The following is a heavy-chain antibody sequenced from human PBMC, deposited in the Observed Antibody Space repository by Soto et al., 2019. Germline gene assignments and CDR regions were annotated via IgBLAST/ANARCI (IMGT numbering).Heavy chain of an antibody. CDR1: GGSISSYY. D-gene: IGHD4-17*01. J-gene: IGHJ4*02. Sequence: SETLSLTCTVSGGSISSYYWSWIRQPPGKGLEWIGYIYYSGSTNYNPSLKSRVTISVDTSKNQFSLKLSSVTAADTAVYYCARIDLDYGDYDYWGQGTLVTVS. V-gene: IGHV4-59*01. CDR3: ARIDLDYGDYDY. CDR2: IYYSGST.